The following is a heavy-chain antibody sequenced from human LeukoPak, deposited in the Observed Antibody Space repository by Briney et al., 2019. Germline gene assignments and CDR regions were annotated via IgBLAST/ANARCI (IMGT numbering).Heavy chain of an antibody. CDR2: IKQDGSEK. V-gene: IGHV3-7*01. CDR3: AREVIVGATTEFDY. J-gene: IGHJ4*02. D-gene: IGHD1-26*01. CDR1: GFTFSSYW. Sequence: QPGGSLRLSCAASGFTFSSYWMSWVRQAPGKGLEWVANIKQDGSEKYYVDSVKGRFTISRDNAKNSLHLQMNSLRAEDTAVYYCAREVIVGATTEFDYWGQGTLVTVSS.